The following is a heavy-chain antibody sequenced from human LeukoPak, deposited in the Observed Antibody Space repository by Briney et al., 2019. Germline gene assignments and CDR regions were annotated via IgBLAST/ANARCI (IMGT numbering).Heavy chain of an antibody. D-gene: IGHD5-18*01. V-gene: IGHV4-30-2*01. CDR3: ASQHGYSYGYTLES. Sequence: SETLPLTCAVSGGSISSGGYSWSWIRQPPGKGLEWIGYIYHSGSTYYNPSLKSRVTISVDRSKNQFSLKLSSVTAADTAVYYCASQHGYSYGYTLESWGQGTLVTVSS. J-gene: IGHJ4*02. CDR1: GGSISSGGYS. CDR2: IYHSGST.